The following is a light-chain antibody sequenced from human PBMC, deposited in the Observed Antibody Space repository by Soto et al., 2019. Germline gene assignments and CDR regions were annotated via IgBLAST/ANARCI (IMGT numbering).Light chain of an antibody. CDR1: QDISNY. V-gene: IGKV1-33*01. Sequence: DIHMTQSPSSLSASVGDRVTITCQASQDISNYLNWYQQKPGKAPKLLIYDASNLETGVPSRFSGSGSGTDFTFTISSLQPEDIATYYCQQYDNLHHTFGQGTKVDIK. CDR2: DAS. CDR3: QQYDNLHHT. J-gene: IGKJ2*01.